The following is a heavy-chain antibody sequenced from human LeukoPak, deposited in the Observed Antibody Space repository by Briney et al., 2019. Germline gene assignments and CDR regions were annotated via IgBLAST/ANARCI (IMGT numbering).Heavy chain of an antibody. CDR2: ISSSSSYI. J-gene: IGHJ6*03. V-gene: IGHV3-21*01. Sequence: PGGTLRLSCAASGFTFSSYGMSWVRQAPGKGLEWVSSISSSSSYIYYVDSAKGRFTISRDNAKKSLYLQMNSLRAEDTALYYCARDGDTVLTRGYYYYMDVWGKGTTVTVSS. CDR1: GFTFSSYG. CDR3: ARDGDTVLTRGYYYYMDV. D-gene: IGHD4-23*01.